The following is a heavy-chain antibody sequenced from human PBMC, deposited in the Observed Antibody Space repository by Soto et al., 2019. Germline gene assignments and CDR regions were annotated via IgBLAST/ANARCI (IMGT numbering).Heavy chain of an antibody. Sequence: QLHLQESGPGLVKPSETLSLTCTVSGDSITSSNKYWGWARQPPGKGLEWIGSTYYRGSAYYSPSSKRRVTISIDSSENQLSLKLSSVTAADTAVYYCERRSYDNSGYSHVDYWGQGTLVTVSS. D-gene: IGHD3-22*01. V-gene: IGHV4-39*01. J-gene: IGHJ4*02. CDR2: TYYRGSA. CDR3: ERRSYDNSGYSHVDY. CDR1: GDSITSSNKY.